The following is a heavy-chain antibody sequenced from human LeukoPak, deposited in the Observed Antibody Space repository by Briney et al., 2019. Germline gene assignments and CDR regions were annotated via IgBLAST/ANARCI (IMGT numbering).Heavy chain of an antibody. D-gene: IGHD5-18*01. CDR1: GGSFSGYY. Sequence: SETLSLTCAVYGGSFSGYYWSWIRQPPGKGLEWIGEINHSGSTNYNPSLKSRVTISVDTSKNQFSLELSSVTAADTAVYYCARSRGYSYGSYFDYWGHGTLVTVSS. CDR2: INHSGST. CDR3: ARSRGYSYGSYFDY. V-gene: IGHV4-34*01. J-gene: IGHJ4*01.